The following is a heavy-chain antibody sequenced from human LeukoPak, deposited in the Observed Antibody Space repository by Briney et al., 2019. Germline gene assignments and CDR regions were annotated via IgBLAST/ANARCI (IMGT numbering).Heavy chain of an antibody. CDR1: GYSFTSYW. Sequence: GESLKISCKGAGYSFTSYWIGCVRQMPGKGLEWMGIIYPGDSDTRYSPSFQGQVTISADKSISTAYLQWSSLKASDTAMYYCARHTIGERADHRGVDVWGQGTTVTVSS. CDR3: ARHTIGERADHRGVDV. V-gene: IGHV5-51*01. CDR2: IYPGDSDT. J-gene: IGHJ6*02. D-gene: IGHD3-3*01.